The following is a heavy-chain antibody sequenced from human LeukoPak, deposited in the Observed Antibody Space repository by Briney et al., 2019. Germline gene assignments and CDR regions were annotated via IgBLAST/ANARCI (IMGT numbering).Heavy chain of an antibody. D-gene: IGHD3-22*01. J-gene: IGHJ4*02. CDR3: AKGGQYYYDSSGPFGY. CDR2: IWYDGSNK. Sequence: GRSLRLSCAASGFTFSSYGMHWVRQAPGKGLEWVAVIWYDGSNKYYADSVKGRFTISRDNSKNTLYLQMNSLRAEDTAVYYCAKGGQYYYDSSGPFGYWGQGTLVTVSS. V-gene: IGHV3-33*06. CDR1: GFTFSSYG.